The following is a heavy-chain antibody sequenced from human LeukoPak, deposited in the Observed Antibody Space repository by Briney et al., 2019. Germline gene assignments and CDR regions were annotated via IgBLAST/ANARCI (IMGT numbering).Heavy chain of an antibody. J-gene: IGHJ5*02. V-gene: IGHV3-23*01. Sequence: GGSLRLSCAASGFTFSSYTMSWVRQAPGKGLEWVSTITTSDGNTYYADSVKGRFTVSRDNSKNTLFLQMNSLRAEDTAVYYCANGGHYYDSSGYPSWFDPWGQGTLVTVSS. D-gene: IGHD3-22*01. CDR3: ANGGHYYDSSGYPSWFDP. CDR1: GFTFSSYT. CDR2: ITTSDGNT.